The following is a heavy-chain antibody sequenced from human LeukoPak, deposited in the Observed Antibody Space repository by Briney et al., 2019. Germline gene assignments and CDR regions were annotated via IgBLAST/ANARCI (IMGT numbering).Heavy chain of an antibody. Sequence: SETLSLTCSVSGYSFTSGHYWGWIRQPPGKGLEWIADIYHTGSAHYNPSLKSRVTISVDTSKNQFSLKLSSVTAADTAVYYCARYCTSTTCILRGFDYWGQGTLVTVSS. CDR1: GYSFTSGHY. J-gene: IGHJ4*02. CDR2: IYHTGSA. D-gene: IGHD2-2*01. CDR3: ARYCTSTTCILRGFDY. V-gene: IGHV4-38-2*01.